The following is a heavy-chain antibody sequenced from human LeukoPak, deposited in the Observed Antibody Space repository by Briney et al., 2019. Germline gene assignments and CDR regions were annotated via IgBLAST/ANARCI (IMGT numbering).Heavy chain of an antibody. J-gene: IGHJ4*02. V-gene: IGHV1-69*04. CDR3: ALLEAAAGTDY. Sequence: ASVKVSCKASGGTFSSYAISWVRQAPGQGLEWMGRIIPILGIANYAQKFQGRVTITADKSTSTAYMELSSLRSEDAAVYYCALLEAAAGTDYWGQGTLVTVSS. CDR2: IIPILGIA. CDR1: GGTFSSYA. D-gene: IGHD6-13*01.